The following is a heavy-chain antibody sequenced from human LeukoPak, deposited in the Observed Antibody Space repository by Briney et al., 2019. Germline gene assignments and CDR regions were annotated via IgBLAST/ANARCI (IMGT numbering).Heavy chain of an antibody. Sequence: ASVKVSCKASGYTFTGYYMHWVRQAPGQGLEWMGWINPNSGGTNYAQKFQGRVTMTRDTSISTAYMELSRLRSDDTAVYYCARVPSGYRSGWSNHWFDPWGQGTLVTVSS. CDR3: ARVPSGYRSGWSNHWFDP. J-gene: IGHJ5*02. D-gene: IGHD6-19*01. CDR2: INPNSGGT. CDR1: GYTFTGYY. V-gene: IGHV1-2*02.